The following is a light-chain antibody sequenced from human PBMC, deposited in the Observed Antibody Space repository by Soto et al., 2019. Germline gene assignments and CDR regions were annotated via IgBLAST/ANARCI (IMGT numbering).Light chain of an antibody. J-gene: IGKJ3*01. Sequence: ALRMTQSPSSFSASTGDRVTITCRASQGISSYLAWYQQKPGKAPKLLIYAASTLQSGVPSRFSGSGSGTYFTLTISCLQSEDFATYYCQQYYSYPFTFGPGTKVDIK. CDR3: QQYYSYPFT. CDR1: QGISSY. V-gene: IGKV1-8*01. CDR2: AAS.